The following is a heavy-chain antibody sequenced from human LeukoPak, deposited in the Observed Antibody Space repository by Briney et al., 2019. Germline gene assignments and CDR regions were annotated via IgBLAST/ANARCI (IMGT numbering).Heavy chain of an antibody. Sequence: SETLSLTCTVSGGSISSGTYSWSWIRQPAGKGLEWIGRIYTSGSTDHSPSHKSRVTISVDTSKNQFSLKLSSVTAADTAVYYCARGAQGWFHPWGQGTLVTVSS. V-gene: IGHV4-61*02. CDR1: GGSISSGTYS. J-gene: IGHJ5*02. CDR2: IYTSGST. CDR3: ARGAQGWFHP.